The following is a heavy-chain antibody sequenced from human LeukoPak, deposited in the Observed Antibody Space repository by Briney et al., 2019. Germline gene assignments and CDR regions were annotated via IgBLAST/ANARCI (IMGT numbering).Heavy chain of an antibody. Sequence: ASVTVSCKASGGTFSSYAISWVRQAPGQGLEWMGRIIPIFGTANYAQKFQGRVTITTDESTSTAYMELSSLRSEDTAVYYCAGLYDSSGYCYAGGGFDYWGQGTLVTVSS. CDR2: IIPIFGTA. CDR3: AGLYDSSGYCYAGGGFDY. CDR1: GGTFSSYA. V-gene: IGHV1-69*05. J-gene: IGHJ4*02. D-gene: IGHD3-22*01.